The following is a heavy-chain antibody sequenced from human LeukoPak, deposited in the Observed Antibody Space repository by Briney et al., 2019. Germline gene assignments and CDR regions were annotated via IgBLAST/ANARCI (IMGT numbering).Heavy chain of an antibody. CDR3: AKAGILTESYDLWRGAHYFDY. J-gene: IGHJ4*02. Sequence: PGGSLRLSCAASEFTFSSSGLNWVRQAPGKGLEWVSYISSSSSTIYHADSVKGRFTISRDNSKNTLYLQMNSLRAEDTAVYYCAKAGILTESYDLWRGAHYFDYWGQGTLVTVSS. CDR1: EFTFSSSG. V-gene: IGHV3-48*01. D-gene: IGHD3-3*01. CDR2: ISSSSSTI.